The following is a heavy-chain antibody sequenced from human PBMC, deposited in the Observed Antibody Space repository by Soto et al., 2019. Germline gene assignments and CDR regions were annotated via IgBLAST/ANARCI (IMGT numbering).Heavy chain of an antibody. V-gene: IGHV4-34*01. J-gene: IGHJ4*02. CDR2: INHSGST. D-gene: IGHD4-4*01. CDR1: CRSCSGYY. Sequence: PSETLTRNCAFYCRSCSGYYCSCSRQVPGKGLEWIGEINHSGSTNYNPSLKSRVTISVDTSKNQFSLKLSSVTAADTAVYYCASVAPTVSKYYFDYWGQGTLVTVSS. CDR3: ASVAPTVSKYYFDY.